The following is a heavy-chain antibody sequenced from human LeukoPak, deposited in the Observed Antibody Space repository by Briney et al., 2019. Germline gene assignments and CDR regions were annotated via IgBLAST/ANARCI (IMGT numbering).Heavy chain of an antibody. CDR2: ISYDGSNK. CDR3: AKDILPRYSSGWTSGFDY. V-gene: IGHV3-30*18. D-gene: IGHD6-19*01. CDR1: GFTFSSYG. Sequence: GGSLRLSCAASGFTFSSYGMHWVRQAPGKGLEWVAVISYDGSNKYYADSVKGRFTISRDNSKNTLYLQMNSLRAEDTAVYYCAKDILPRYSSGWTSGFDYWGQGTLATVSS. J-gene: IGHJ4*02.